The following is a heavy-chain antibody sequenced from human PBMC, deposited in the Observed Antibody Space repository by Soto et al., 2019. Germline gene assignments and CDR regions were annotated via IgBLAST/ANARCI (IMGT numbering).Heavy chain of an antibody. V-gene: IGHV3-23*01. J-gene: IGHJ3*02. Sequence: EVQVLESGGGSVQPGGSLRLSCEGSGFTVSSHAMTWIRQAPGKGPEWVSTITADGGTYYADSVKGRFAMSRDTSESTLYLQMNSLGAEDTAAYYCAPHVSCSGGSCQYDAFAIRGQGTIVTVSS. D-gene: IGHD2-15*01. CDR1: GFTVSSHA. CDR3: APHVSCSGGSCQYDAFAI. CDR2: ITADGGT.